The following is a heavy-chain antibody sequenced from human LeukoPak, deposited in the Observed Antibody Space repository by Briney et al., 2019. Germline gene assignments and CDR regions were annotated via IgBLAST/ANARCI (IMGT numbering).Heavy chain of an antibody. J-gene: IGHJ4*02. V-gene: IGHV1-24*01. CDR1: GGTFSSYA. Sequence: ASVKVSCKASGGTFSSYAISWVRQAPGKGLEWMGGFDPEDGETIYAQKFQGRVTMTEDTSTDTAYMELSSLRSEDTAVYYCATGFAYCSSTSCSDYWGQGTLVTVSS. CDR2: FDPEDGET. D-gene: IGHD2-2*01. CDR3: ATGFAYCSSTSCSDY.